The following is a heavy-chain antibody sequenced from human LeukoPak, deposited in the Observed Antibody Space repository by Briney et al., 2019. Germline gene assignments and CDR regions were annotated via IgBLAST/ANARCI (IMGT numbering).Heavy chain of an antibody. D-gene: IGHD3-22*01. Sequence: SETLSLTCAVSGGSLSSGGYCWSWIRQPPGKGLGWIGYIYHSGSPYYNPSLKSRVTISVDRSKNQFSLKLSSVTAADTAVYYCARDPNYYDSSGYYYWGQGTLVTVSS. CDR2: IYHSGSP. CDR1: GGSLSSGGYC. J-gene: IGHJ4*02. CDR3: ARDPNYYDSSGYYY. V-gene: IGHV4-30-2*01.